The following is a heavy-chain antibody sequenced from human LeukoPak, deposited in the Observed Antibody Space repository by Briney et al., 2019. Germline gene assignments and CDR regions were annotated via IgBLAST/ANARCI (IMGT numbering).Heavy chain of an antibody. J-gene: IGHJ4*02. V-gene: IGHV4-39*01. CDR3: TRHGNWDPFDY. Sequence: SETLSLTCTVSGGSITSSSYYWGWIRQPPGKGLVWIGSIFYSGTTYYNPSLKSLVTISVDTSKNQFSLRLNSVTAADTGVYYCTRHGNWDPFDYWGQGALVTVSS. CDR1: GGSITSSSYY. CDR2: IFYSGTT. D-gene: IGHD7-27*01.